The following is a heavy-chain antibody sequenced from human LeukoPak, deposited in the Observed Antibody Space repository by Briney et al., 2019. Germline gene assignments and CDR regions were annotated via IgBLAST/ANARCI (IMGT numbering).Heavy chain of an antibody. CDR2: VFYSGST. CDR1: GGSISGYY. V-gene: IGHV4-59*01. J-gene: IGHJ6*02. Sequence: SETLSLTCTVSGGSISGYYWSWVRQSPGKGLEWIGYVFYSGSTNYNPSLKNRVTISVDTSKNQFSLKVSSVTAADTAVYYCARRSTSYSYAMDVWGQGTTVTVSS. D-gene: IGHD4-11*01. CDR3: ARRSTSYSYAMDV.